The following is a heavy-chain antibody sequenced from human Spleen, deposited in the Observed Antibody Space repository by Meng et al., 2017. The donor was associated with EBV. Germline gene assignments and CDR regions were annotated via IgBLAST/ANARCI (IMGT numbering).Heavy chain of an antibody. J-gene: IGHJ2*01. CDR2: INHSGGT. CDR1: GGSFSDYY. D-gene: IGHD7-27*01. CDR3: ATAGTGVTGDRWHFDH. Sequence: QVQLQQLGAGLLKPSETLSLTCAVSGGSFSDYYWSWIRQSPGKGLEWIGEINHSGGTNYNPSLKSRVTISVDTSKNQLSLKVSSVTAADTAVYYCATAGTGVTGDRWHFDHWGRGTLVTVSS. V-gene: IGHV4-34*02.